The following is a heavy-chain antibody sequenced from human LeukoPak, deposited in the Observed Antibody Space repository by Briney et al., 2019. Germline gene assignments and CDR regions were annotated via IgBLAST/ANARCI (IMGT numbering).Heavy chain of an antibody. V-gene: IGHV3-33*06. CDR2: IWFDGTYE. D-gene: IGHD4-17*01. CDR3: AKERDYAEDMDV. J-gene: IGHJ6*03. Sequence: GGSLRLSCAASGFTFSSYGMHWVRPAPGKGLEWVALIWFDGTYEYYADSVKGRFTISRDNSNKTLYLQTNSLRAEDTAVYYCAKERDYAEDMDVWGKGTTVTVSS. CDR1: GFTFSSYG.